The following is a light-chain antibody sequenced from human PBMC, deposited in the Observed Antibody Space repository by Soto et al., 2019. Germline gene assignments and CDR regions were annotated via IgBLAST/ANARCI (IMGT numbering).Light chain of an antibody. J-gene: IGKJ1*01. CDR1: QSVSSNY. CDR2: GAS. V-gene: IGKV3-20*01. CDR3: QQYGYSPPWT. Sequence: IVLTKSPATLPLSPGERANLSYRASQSVSSNYLAWYQQKPGQAPRLLIYGASSRAPDIPDRFSGSGSGTDYTLTISGLEPEDVAAYYCQQYGYSPPWTFGQGTKVDIK.